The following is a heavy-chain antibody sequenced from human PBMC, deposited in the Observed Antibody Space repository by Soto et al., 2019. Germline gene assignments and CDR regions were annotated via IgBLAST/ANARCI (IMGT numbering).Heavy chain of an antibody. J-gene: IGHJ4*02. CDR2: ISVSGGNT. CDR3: AKTLRSDWYYLDS. Sequence: GGSLRLSCAASGFTFSSYDMSWVRQAPGKGLEWVSSISVSGGNTYYADSVSRRFTISRDNSKDTLYLQMNSLRAEDTAIYYCAKTLRSDWYYLDSWGQGTLVTVSS. CDR1: GFTFSSYD. D-gene: IGHD6-19*01. V-gene: IGHV3-23*01.